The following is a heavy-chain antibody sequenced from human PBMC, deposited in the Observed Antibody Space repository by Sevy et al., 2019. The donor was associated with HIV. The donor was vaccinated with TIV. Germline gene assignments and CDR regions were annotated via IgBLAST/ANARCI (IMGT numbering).Heavy chain of an antibody. CDR3: ARTGVLVDGPRNWLDT. Sequence: GGSLRLSCAVSKFTVSNNYMTWVRQAPGKGLEWVSTLYDSGAAYYAVSVKGRFTVSRDNSKNTLYLQMNSLRAEDTAVYYGARTGVLVDGPRNWLDTWGQGTLVTVSS. D-gene: IGHD2-8*02. CDR2: LYDSGAA. V-gene: IGHV3-53*01. J-gene: IGHJ5*02. CDR1: KFTVSNNY.